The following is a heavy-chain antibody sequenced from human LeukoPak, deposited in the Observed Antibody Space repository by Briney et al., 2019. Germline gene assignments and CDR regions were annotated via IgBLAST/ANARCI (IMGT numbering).Heavy chain of an antibody. CDR2: INPGGSST. J-gene: IGHJ4*02. D-gene: IGHD1-14*01. CDR3: ARSNQADDY. CDR1: GFSVSSNF. Sequence: PGGSLRLSCAASGFSVSSNFMSWVRQAPGKGLVWVSRINPGGSSTAYADSVKGRFTISRDNAENTLYLQMDSLRAEDTAVYYCARSNQADDYWGQGTLVTVSS. V-gene: IGHV3-74*01.